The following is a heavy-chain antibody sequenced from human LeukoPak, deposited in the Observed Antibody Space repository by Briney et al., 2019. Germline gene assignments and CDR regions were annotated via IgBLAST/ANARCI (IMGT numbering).Heavy chain of an antibody. CDR2: IYYSGST. CDR1: GGSISSNSYY. Sequence: SETLSLTCTVSGGSISSNSYYWGWIRQPPGRGLEWIGSIYYSGSTYYNPSLKSRVTISVDTSKNQFSLKLSSVTAADTAVYYCARDSFRGYSYGYGYYYYYMDVWGKGTTVTISS. J-gene: IGHJ6*03. D-gene: IGHD5-18*01. V-gene: IGHV4-39*07. CDR3: ARDSFRGYSYGYGYYYYYMDV.